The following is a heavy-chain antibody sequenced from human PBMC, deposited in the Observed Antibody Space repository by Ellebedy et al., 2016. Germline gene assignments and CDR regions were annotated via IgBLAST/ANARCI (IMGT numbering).Heavy chain of an antibody. CDR2: IVVGSGNT. J-gene: IGHJ4*02. D-gene: IGHD3/OR15-3a*01. V-gene: IGHV1-58*01. Sequence: SVKVSCXASGFTFTSSVVQWVRQARGQRLEWIGWIVVGSGNTNYAQKFQERVTITRDMSTSTAYMELSSLRSEDTAVYYCAARLIVGSEHFDYWGQGTLVTVSS. CDR3: AARLIVGSEHFDY. CDR1: GFTFTSSV.